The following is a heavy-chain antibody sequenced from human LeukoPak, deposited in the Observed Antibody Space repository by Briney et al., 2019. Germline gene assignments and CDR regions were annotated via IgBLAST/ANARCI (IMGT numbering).Heavy chain of an antibody. J-gene: IGHJ6*03. CDR3: TRIYGSGTSFGYLDV. D-gene: IGHD3-10*01. CDR1: GGSISSYY. V-gene: IGHV4-4*09. CDR2: IYTTGST. Sequence: SETLSFTCTVSGGSISSYYWSWIRQPPGKGLEWIWYIYTTGSTNHNPSLKSRVTISVDTSKNQFSLKLTSVTAADTAVYYCTRIYGSGTSFGYLDVWGKGTTVTVSS.